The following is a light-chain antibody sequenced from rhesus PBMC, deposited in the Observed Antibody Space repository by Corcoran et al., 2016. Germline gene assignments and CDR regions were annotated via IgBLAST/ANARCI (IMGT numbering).Light chain of an antibody. CDR3: QHYYHFPRT. CDR1: QNNYSH. V-gene: IGKV1-44*03. CDR2: ATS. Sequence: DIQMTQSPSALSASVGDRVTISCRASQNNYSHLAWYQQKPRKAPNLLIYATSTLQTGIPSGFSGSRSGTDFTLTISSLQPEDSATFYCQHYYHFPRTFGQGTKVEVK. J-gene: IGKJ1*01.